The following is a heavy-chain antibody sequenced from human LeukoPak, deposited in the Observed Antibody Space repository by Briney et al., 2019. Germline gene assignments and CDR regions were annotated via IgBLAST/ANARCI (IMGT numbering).Heavy chain of an antibody. Sequence: SVNVSCKASGYNFPSYGINWVRQAPGQGLEWMGWIRPHTGETNSAQRFQDRVTMTTDTSTTTAYMELRSLRFDDTAVYYCARDRGGKGSAIFYWGQGSLVTVSS. D-gene: IGHD2-2*01. CDR1: GYNFPSYG. J-gene: IGHJ4*02. CDR3: ARDRGGKGSAIFY. V-gene: IGHV1-18*01. CDR2: IRPHTGET.